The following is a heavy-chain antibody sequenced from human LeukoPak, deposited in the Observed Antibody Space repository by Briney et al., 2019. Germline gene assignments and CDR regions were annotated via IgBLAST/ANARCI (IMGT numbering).Heavy chain of an antibody. V-gene: IGHV1-69*13. CDR2: IIPIFGTA. Sequence: ASVKVSCKASGYTFTSYGISWVRQAPGQGLEWMGGIIPIFGTANYAQKFQGRVTITADESTSTAYMELSSLRSEDTAVYYCARDVNGANGSGRHRYYYYYMDVWGKGTTVTISS. J-gene: IGHJ6*03. D-gene: IGHD3-10*01. CDR1: GYTFTSYG. CDR3: ARDVNGANGSGRHRYYYYYMDV.